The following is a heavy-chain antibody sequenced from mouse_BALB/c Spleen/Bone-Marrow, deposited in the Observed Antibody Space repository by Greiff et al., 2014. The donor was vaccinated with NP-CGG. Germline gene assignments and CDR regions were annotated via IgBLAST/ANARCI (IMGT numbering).Heavy chain of an antibody. CDR1: GFNIKDTY. J-gene: IGHJ2*01. CDR2: IDPANGNT. D-gene: IGHD1-1*01. Sequence: EVQLVESGAELVKPGASVKLSCTASGFNIKDTYMHWVKQRPEQGLEWIGRIDPANGNTKYDPKFQGKATITADTSSNTAYLQLSSLTSEDTAVYYCARYYYGSSYFDYWDQGTTLTVSS. V-gene: IGHV14-3*02. CDR3: ARYYYGSSYFDY.